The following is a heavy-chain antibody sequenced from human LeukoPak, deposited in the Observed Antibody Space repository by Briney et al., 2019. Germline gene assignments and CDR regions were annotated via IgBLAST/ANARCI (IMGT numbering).Heavy chain of an antibody. CDR1: GGSFSGYY. D-gene: IGHD5-18*01. CDR3: ARRDRDTAFDY. Sequence: SETLSLTCAVYGGSFSGYYWSWIRQPPGKGLEWIGEMNHSGSTNYNPSLKSRVTISVDTSKNQFSLKLSSVTAADTAVYYCARRDRDTAFDYWGQGTLVTVSS. CDR2: MNHSGST. V-gene: IGHV4-34*01. J-gene: IGHJ4*02.